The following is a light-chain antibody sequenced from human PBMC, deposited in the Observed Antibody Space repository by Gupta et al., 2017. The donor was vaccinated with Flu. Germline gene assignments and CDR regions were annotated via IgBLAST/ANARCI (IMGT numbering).Light chain of an antibody. V-gene: IGLV2-11*01. Sequence: QSALTQPRSVSGSPGQSVPISFTGTSSDVGGYNYVSWYQQHPGKAPKLMIHDVTKRPSGVPDRFSGSKSGNMASLTISGLQAEDEADYYCCSFAGSSPVVFGGGTKLTVL. CDR2: DVT. CDR3: CSFAGSSPVV. J-gene: IGLJ2*01. CDR1: SSDVGGYNY.